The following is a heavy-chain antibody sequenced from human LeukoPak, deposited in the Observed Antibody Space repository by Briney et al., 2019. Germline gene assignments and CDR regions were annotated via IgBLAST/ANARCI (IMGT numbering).Heavy chain of an antibody. J-gene: IGHJ5*02. Sequence: SETLSLTCAVSGYSISSGYYWGWIRQPPGKGLEWIGSIYHSGSTYYNPSLKSRVTKSVDTSKNHFSLKLTSVTAADTAVYYCARAPRAYYDSSGYHGWFDPWGQGTLVTVSS. CDR2: IYHSGST. V-gene: IGHV4-38-2*01. D-gene: IGHD3-22*01. CDR1: GYSISSGYY. CDR3: ARAPRAYYDSSGYHGWFDP.